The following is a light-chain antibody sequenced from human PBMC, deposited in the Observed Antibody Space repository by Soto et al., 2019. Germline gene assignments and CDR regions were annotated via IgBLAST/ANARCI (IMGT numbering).Light chain of an antibody. CDR2: GAS. CDR3: QQYGGSPFT. V-gene: IGKV3-20*01. CDR1: QPLNND. Sequence: EIGLTQSPATVSVSPGDRATLSCRAGQPLNNDVAWYQHKPGQAPRFLIYGASSRATGIPDRFSGTGSGTDFALTISRLETDDSAVYYCQQYGGSPFTFGPGTKVD. J-gene: IGKJ3*01.